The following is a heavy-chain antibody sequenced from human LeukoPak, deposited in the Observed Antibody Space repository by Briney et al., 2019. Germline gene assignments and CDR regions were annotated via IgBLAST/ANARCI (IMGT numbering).Heavy chain of an antibody. J-gene: IGHJ4*02. CDR1: GFTLSGYS. Sequence: GGSLRLSCAASGFTLSGYSMNWVRQAPGKGLEWVSYISYSSTTIDYAASVKGRFTISRDNAKNSLFLQMNRLRAEDTAVYYCARDADNTGYRYFDYWGQGALVTVSS. CDR3: ARDADNTGYRYFDY. D-gene: IGHD3-22*01. V-gene: IGHV3-48*04. CDR2: ISYSSTTI.